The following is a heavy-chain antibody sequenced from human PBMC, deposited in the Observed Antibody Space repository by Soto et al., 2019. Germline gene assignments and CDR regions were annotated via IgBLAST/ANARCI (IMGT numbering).Heavy chain of an antibody. J-gene: IGHJ5*02. Sequence: QVKLQQSGPGLVKPSETLSLTCTVSGAALSSGGYFYTWSRQPPGKGLEWLGYIYYSGGTNYNPALMSRVTISLEKSERQFSLRLTSVTAADTAVYYCTREPSDDNYFGPWGQGTLVAVSS. CDR3: TREPSDDNYFGP. CDR2: IYYSGGT. CDR1: GAALSSGGYF. V-gene: IGHV4-61*08.